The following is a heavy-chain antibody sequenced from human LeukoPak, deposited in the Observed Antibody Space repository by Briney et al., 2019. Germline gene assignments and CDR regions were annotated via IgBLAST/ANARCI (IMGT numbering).Heavy chain of an antibody. J-gene: IGHJ6*02. CDR2: IDGSGNYI. CDR3: TRDETAAASDGYYGMDV. V-gene: IGHV3-21*06. Sequence: GGSLRLSCAASGFTFSSYTINWVRQAPGKGLEWVSSIDGSGNYIYYADSLRGRFTISRANAKNSLYLQINSLRGEDTAVYYCTRDETAAASDGYYGMDVWGQGTTVTVSS. D-gene: IGHD6-13*01. CDR1: GFTFSSYT.